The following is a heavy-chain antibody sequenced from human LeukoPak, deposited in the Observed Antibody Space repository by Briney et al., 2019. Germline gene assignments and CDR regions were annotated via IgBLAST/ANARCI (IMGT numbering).Heavy chain of an antibody. CDR2: MNPNSGNT. D-gene: IGHD6-6*01. V-gene: IGHV1-8*02. Sequence: ASVKVSCKASGYTFTGYYMHWVRQATGQGLEWMGWMNPNSGNTGYAQKFQGRVTMTRNTSISTAYMELSSLRSEDTAVYYCARGSITAYSSSTDYWGQGTLVTVSS. J-gene: IGHJ4*02. CDR1: GYTFTGYY. CDR3: ARGSITAYSSSTDY.